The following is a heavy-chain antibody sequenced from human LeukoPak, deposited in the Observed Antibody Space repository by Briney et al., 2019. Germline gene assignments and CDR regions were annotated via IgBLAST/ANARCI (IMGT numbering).Heavy chain of an antibody. CDR2: IYYSGNT. CDR1: GGSISGYY. V-gene: IGHV4-59*12. Sequence: NPSETLSLTCTVSGGSISGYYWVWIRQPPGKGLEWIGYIYYSGNTNYNPSLKSRVTISVDRSKNQFSLKLSSVTAADTAVYYCARGQLGNINPYFDYWGQGTLVTVSS. CDR3: ARGQLGNINPYFDY. D-gene: IGHD6-6*01. J-gene: IGHJ4*02.